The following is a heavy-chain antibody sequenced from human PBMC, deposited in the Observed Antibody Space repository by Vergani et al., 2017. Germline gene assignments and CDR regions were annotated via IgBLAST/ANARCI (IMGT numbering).Heavy chain of an antibody. D-gene: IGHD5-18*01. J-gene: IGHJ6*02. CDR2: INPSGGST. Sequence: QVQLVQSGAEVKKPGASVKVSCKASGYTFTSYYMHWVRQAPGQGLEWMGIINPSGGSTSYAQKFQGRVTMTRDTSTSTVYMELSSLRSEDTAVYYCARLGGDGGYSYGNGYYYYYGMDVWGQGTTVTVSS. CDR3: ARLGGDGGYSYGNGYYYYYGMDV. V-gene: IGHV1-46*01. CDR1: GYTFTSYY.